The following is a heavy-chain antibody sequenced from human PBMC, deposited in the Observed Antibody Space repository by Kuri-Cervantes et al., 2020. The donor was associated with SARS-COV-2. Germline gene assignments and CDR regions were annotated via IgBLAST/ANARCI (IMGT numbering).Heavy chain of an antibody. V-gene: IGHV1-69*08. CDR3: ARAKGTLGFFDY. Sequence: GGSLRLSCKGSGYSFTSYWIGWVRQAPGQGLEWMGRIIPILGTANYAQKFQGRVTITADKSTSTAYMELSSLRSEDTAVYYCARAKGTLGFFDYWGQGTLVTVSS. CDR2: IIPILGTA. D-gene: IGHD1-7*01. J-gene: IGHJ4*02. CDR1: GYSFTSYW.